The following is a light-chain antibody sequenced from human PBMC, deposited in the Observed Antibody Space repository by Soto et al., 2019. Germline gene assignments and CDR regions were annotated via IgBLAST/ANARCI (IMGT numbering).Light chain of an antibody. CDR2: EGN. Sequence: SVLTEPASVSGSSGHALPIFCTGTSSAIGGYDYVSWYQLHPGKAPKVMIYEGNRRPSGVPDRFSGSTSVNSASLTISGLQADDEADYYCCLYTGASNYVFGNGTKVT. CDR3: CLYTGASNYV. J-gene: IGLJ1*01. V-gene: IGLV2-23*01. CDR1: SSAIGGYDY.